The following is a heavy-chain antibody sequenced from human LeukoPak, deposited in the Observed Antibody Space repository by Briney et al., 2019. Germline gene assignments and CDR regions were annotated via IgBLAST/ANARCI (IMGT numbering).Heavy chain of an antibody. CDR2: IINSDGST. D-gene: IGHD1-20*01. CDR1: GFTFSSYV. V-gene: IGHV3-23*01. CDR3: ASGITGT. Sequence: WGSLRLSCAASGFTFSSYVMNWVRQAPGKGLEWVSGIINSDGSTFYADSVKGRVTISKDNSKNTLYLQMNSLRAEDTAVYYCASGITGTWGQGTLVTVSS. J-gene: IGHJ5*02.